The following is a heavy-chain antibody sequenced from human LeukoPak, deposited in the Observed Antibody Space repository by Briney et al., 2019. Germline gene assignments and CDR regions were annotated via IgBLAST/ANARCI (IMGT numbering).Heavy chain of an antibody. CDR3: ARRRRMIVVVMHPFDY. CDR2: INHSGST. D-gene: IGHD3-22*01. CDR1: GGSFSGYY. Sequence: PSETLSLTCAVYGGSFSGYYWSWLRQPPGKGLEWIGEINHSGSTNYNPSLKSRVTISVDTSKNQFSLKLSSVTAADTAVYYCARRRRMIVVVMHPFDYWGQGTLVTVSS. J-gene: IGHJ4*02. V-gene: IGHV4-34*01.